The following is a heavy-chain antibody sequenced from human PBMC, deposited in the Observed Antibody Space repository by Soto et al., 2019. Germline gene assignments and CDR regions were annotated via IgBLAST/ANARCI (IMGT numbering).Heavy chain of an antibody. CDR1: GFTFSSYG. Sequence: GSLRLSCAASGFTFSSYGMHWVRQAPGKGLGWVAVISYDGTNKYYADSVKGRFTISRDNSKNTLFLQMNSLRVEDTAVYYCAKVPLPGYCSGGSCYSFDYWGQGT. CDR3: AKVPLPGYCSGGSCYSFDY. CDR2: ISYDGTNK. D-gene: IGHD2-15*01. J-gene: IGHJ4*02. V-gene: IGHV3-30*18.